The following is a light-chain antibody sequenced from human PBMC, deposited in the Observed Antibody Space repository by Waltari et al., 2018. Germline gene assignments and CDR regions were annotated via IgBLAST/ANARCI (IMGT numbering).Light chain of an antibody. CDR1: QSINNNF. Sequence: EIVLTQSPGTLSLSPGERATLSCRASQSINNNFLAWYQQKSGQAPRLLIYNTSSRATGIPARFSGSGSGTDFTLIISRLEPEDFAVFYCHQYGSSPTTFGQGTKVEMK. CDR2: NTS. J-gene: IGKJ1*01. V-gene: IGKV3-20*01. CDR3: HQYGSSPTT.